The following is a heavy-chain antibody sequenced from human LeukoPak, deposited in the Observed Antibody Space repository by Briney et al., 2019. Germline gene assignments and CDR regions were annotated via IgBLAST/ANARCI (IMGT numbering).Heavy chain of an antibody. V-gene: IGHV4-38-2*01. CDR2: GSHSGST. Sequence: SETLSLTCVVSGYSISSGYYWGWIRQPPGKGLGWIGSGSHSGSTYYNPSLKSRVTISVDTSKNQFSLKLSSVTAADTAVYYCARAPTNYDILTGYYNVKGWFDPWGQGTLVTVSS. J-gene: IGHJ5*02. D-gene: IGHD3-9*01. CDR3: ARAPTNYDILTGYYNVKGWFDP. CDR1: GYSISSGYY.